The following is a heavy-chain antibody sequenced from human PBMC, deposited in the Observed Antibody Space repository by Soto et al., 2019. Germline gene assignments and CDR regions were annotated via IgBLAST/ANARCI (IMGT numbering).Heavy chain of an antibody. V-gene: IGHV4-34*01. D-gene: IGHD3-22*01. CDR2: INHSGST. CDR3: ARDGYYYDSLRAFDI. CDR1: GGYFSGYY. J-gene: IGHJ3*02. Sequence: QVQLQQWGAGLLKPSETLSLTCAVYGGYFSGYYWSWIRQPPGKGLEWIGEINHSGSTNYNPSLKSRVTISVDTSKNQFSLKLSSVTAADTAVYYCARDGYYYDSLRAFDIWGQGTMVTVSS.